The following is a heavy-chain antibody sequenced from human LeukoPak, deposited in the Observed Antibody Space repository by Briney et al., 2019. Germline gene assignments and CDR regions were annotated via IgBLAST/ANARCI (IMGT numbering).Heavy chain of an antibody. D-gene: IGHD6-13*01. CDR3: AKEYSGKYYFDY. V-gene: IGHV3-23*01. J-gene: IGHJ4*02. CDR1: GFSLSSYA. CDR2: ISSSDDGT. Sequence: GGSLRLSCAASGFSLSSYAMSWVRQAPGKGLEWVSAISSSDDGTYYADSVKGRFTISRDNSKNTLYLQMNSLRAEDAAVYYCAKEYSGKYYFDYWGQGTLVTVSS.